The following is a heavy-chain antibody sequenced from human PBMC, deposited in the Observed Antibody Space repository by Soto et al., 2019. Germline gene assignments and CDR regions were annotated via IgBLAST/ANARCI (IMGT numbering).Heavy chain of an antibody. CDR3: ARRGPGTYFDY. V-gene: IGHV3-23*01. J-gene: IGHJ4*02. CDR1: GFTFSSYA. D-gene: IGHD6-13*01. CDR2: ISGSGDST. Sequence: VPLLDSGGGLVQPGGSLRLSCAASGFTFSSYAMNWVRQAPGKGLEWVSVISGSGDSTYYADSVKGRFIISRDNSKNTLYLQMNSLRAEDTAVYYCARRGPGTYFDYWGQGTLVTVSS.